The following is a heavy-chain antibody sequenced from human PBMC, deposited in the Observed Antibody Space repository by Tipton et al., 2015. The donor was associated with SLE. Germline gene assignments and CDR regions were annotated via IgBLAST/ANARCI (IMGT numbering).Heavy chain of an antibody. V-gene: IGHV4-4*07. Sequence: TLSLTCTVSGGAITNYYWNWIRQPPGKGLEWIGRIDTSGATIYNPSLKSRVTMSKDTSKNQFSLKLSSVTAADSALYFCARGGYSAGPFDPWGQGILVTVSS. CDR2: IDTSGAT. D-gene: IGHD4/OR15-4a*01. J-gene: IGHJ5*02. CDR3: ARGGYSAGPFDP. CDR1: GGAITNYY.